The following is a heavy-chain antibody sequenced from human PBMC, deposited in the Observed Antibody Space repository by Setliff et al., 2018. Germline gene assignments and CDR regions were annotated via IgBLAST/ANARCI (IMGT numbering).Heavy chain of an antibody. J-gene: IGHJ4*02. CDR2: ISYDGINK. Sequence: GGSLRLSCAASGFSFSNYAMHWVRQAPGKGLEWVAVISYDGINKYYADSVRGRFTISRDNSKNTLYLQMNSLRPEDTAVYYCAGAFWTYSDHASLPCFDYWGQGALVTVSS. CDR3: AGAFWTYSDHASLPCFDY. CDR1: GFSFSNYA. V-gene: IGHV3-30*01. D-gene: IGHD5-12*01.